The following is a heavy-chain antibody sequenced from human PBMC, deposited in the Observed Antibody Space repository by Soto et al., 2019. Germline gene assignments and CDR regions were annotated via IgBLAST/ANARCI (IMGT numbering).Heavy chain of an antibody. J-gene: IGHJ4*02. V-gene: IGHV3-30-3*01. CDR3: ARDPKTSGGQHWAFNYFDS. D-gene: IGHD7-27*01. Sequence: GGSLRLSCAASGFSFSISPMHWVRQSPGKGPEWVALISYDGTNKFYADSVKGRFTISRDNSKSTLYLQVDSLRPEDAAVYYCARDPKTSGGQHWAFNYFDSWGQGTLVTVSS. CDR1: GFSFSISP. CDR2: ISYDGTNK.